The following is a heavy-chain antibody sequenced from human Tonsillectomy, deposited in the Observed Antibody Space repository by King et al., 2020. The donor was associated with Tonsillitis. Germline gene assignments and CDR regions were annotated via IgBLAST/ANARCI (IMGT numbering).Heavy chain of an antibody. J-gene: IGHJ2*01. CDR2: ISGSGYST. CDR3: AKGKEGVTMMLVVTPWYFDL. Sequence: VQLVESGGGLVQPGGSLRLSCAASGFTFSSYVMSWVRQAPGKGLEWVSAISGSGYSTYYADSVKGRFTISRDNSKNTLYLQMNSLRAEDTDVYYCAKGKEGVTMMLVVTPWYFDLWGRGTLVTVSS. V-gene: IGHV3-23*04. D-gene: IGHD3-22*01. CDR1: GFTFSSYV.